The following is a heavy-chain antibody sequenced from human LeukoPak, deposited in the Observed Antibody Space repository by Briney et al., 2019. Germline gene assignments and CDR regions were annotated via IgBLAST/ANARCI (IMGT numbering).Heavy chain of an antibody. CDR2: ISSSSSTI. CDR1: GFTFSSYS. V-gene: IGHV3-48*04. CDR3: ARCGETYYDFWSGYYTGYYMDV. J-gene: IGHJ6*03. D-gene: IGHD3-3*01. Sequence: GGSLRLSCAASGFTFSSYSMNWVRQAPGKGLEWVSYISSSSSTIYYADSVKGRFTISRDNAKNSLYLQMNSLRAEDTAVYYCARCGETYYDFWSGYYTGYYMDVWGKGTTVTVSS.